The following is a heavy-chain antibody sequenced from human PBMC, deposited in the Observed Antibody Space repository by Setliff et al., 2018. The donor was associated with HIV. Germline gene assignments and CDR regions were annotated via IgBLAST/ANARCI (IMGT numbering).Heavy chain of an antibody. CDR2: ISGSGGST. D-gene: IGHD3-22*01. CDR3: ARRMRYYDSSGYYGHYFDS. CDR1: GFTFSSYA. Sequence: GGSLRLSCAASGFTFSSYAMSWVRQAPGKGLEWVSAISGSGGSTYYADSVKGRFTISADKSISTAYLQWGSLKASDTAMYYCARRMRYYDSSGYYGHYFDSWGQGTLVTVSS. V-gene: IGHV3-23*01. J-gene: IGHJ4*02.